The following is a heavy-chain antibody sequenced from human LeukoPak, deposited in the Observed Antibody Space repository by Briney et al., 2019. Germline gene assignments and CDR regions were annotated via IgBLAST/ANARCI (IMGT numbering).Heavy chain of an antibody. CDR2: INTDGSST. Sequence: GGSLRLSCAASGFTFSSYWMHWVRQAPGKGLVWVSRINTDGSSTSYADSVKGRFTISRDNAKNTLYLQMNSLRAEDTAVYYCARRVVAGNAFDIWGQGTMVTVSS. J-gene: IGHJ3*02. CDR1: GFTFSSYW. D-gene: IGHD6-19*01. CDR3: ARRVVAGNAFDI. V-gene: IGHV3-74*01.